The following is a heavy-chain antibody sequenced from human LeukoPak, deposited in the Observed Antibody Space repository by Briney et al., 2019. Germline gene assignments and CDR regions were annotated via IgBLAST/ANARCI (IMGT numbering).Heavy chain of an antibody. V-gene: IGHV3-21*01. CDR2: ISSSSSYI. Sequence: GGSLRLSCAASGFTFSSYSMNWVRQAPGKGLEWVSSISSSSSYIYYADSVKGRFTISRDNAKNSLYLQMNSLRAEDTAVYYCAKDAGRYTTSSGTFDLWGQGTMVTVSS. J-gene: IGHJ3*01. CDR3: AKDAGRYTTSSGTFDL. CDR1: GFTFSSYS. D-gene: IGHD6-6*01.